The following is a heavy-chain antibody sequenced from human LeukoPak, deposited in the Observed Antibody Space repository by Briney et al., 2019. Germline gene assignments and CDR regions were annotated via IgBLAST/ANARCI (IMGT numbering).Heavy chain of an antibody. CDR3: AKALGYCSGGSCYAYYFDY. CDR2: ISWNSGSI. Sequence: PGRSLRLSCAASGFTFDDYAMHWVRQAPGKGLEWVSGISWNSGSIGYADSVKGRFTNSRDNAKNSLYLQMNSLRAEDTALYYCAKALGYCSGGSCYAYYFDYWGQGTLVTVSS. J-gene: IGHJ4*02. CDR1: GFTFDDYA. D-gene: IGHD2-15*01. V-gene: IGHV3-9*01.